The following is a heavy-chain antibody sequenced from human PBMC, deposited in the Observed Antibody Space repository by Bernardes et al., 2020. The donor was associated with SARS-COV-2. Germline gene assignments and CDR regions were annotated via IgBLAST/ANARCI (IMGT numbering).Heavy chain of an antibody. CDR2: ISSSSSTI. J-gene: IGHJ4*02. CDR1: GFTFRSYS. Sequence: VGSLILSCAASGFTFRSYSMNWVRQAPGQGLEWVSYISSSSSTIYYADSVKGRFTISRDNAKSSLYLQMNSLRAEDSAVYYCARISGSDRHFDYWGRGILVTVSS. D-gene: IGHD1-26*01. V-gene: IGHV3-48*04. CDR3: ARISGSDRHFDY.